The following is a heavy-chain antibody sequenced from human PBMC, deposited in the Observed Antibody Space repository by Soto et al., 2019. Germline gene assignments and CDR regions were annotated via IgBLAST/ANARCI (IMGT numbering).Heavy chain of an antibody. CDR1: GYTWNDYG. D-gene: IGHD4-17*01. Sequence: GSLELATKAYGYTWNDYGITWVRHPPGQGLEWRGWINPYNGNTKFAQKLQDRVTMTTATSTSTAYMELASLRSDDTVVYYCASGCSAVTTLLCYLGQGTPVPVSS. V-gene: IGHV1-18*01. CDR2: INPYNGNT. J-gene: IGHJ4*02. CDR3: ASGCSAVTTLLCY.